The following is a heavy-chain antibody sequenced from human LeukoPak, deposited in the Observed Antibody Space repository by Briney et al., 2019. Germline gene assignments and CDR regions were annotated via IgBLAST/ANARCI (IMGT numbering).Heavy chain of an antibody. Sequence: SETLSLTCTVSGGSISSYYWSWIRQPPGKGLEWIGYIYNSGSTNYNPSLKSRVTISVDTSKNEFSVKLSSVTAADTAVYYCARVYYSNSYDYWYFDLWGRGTLVTVSS. CDR1: GGSISSYY. J-gene: IGHJ2*01. CDR3: ARVYYSNSYDYWYFDL. CDR2: IYNSGST. D-gene: IGHD6-13*01. V-gene: IGHV4-59*01.